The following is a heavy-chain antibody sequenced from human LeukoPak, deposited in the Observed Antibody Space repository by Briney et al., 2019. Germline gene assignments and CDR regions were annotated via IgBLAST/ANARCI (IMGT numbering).Heavy chain of an antibody. V-gene: IGHV3-74*01. D-gene: IGHD3-16*01. CDR2: INSDGTTT. CDR3: AREEAPVEGDDAFDI. CDR1: GFTFSTYW. Sequence: GGSLRLSCAASGFTFSTYWMPWVRHVPGKGLVWVSRINSDGTTTNYADSVKGRFTISRDNAKNTLYLQMSSLRAEDTAVYYCAREEAPVEGDDAFDIWGQGTMVTVSS. J-gene: IGHJ3*02.